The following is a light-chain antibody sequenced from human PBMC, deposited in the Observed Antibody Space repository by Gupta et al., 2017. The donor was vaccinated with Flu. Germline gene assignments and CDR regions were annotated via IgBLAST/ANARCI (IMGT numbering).Light chain of an antibody. CDR1: SSNTGTDFD. J-gene: IGLJ3*02. Sequence: QSVLTQAPSVSGPPGPRVTISCTVSSSNTGTDFDVHWYQQLPGAAPKLLIYGNSNRPSGVPDRFSGSKSGTAASLTITGLQAEDEADYYCQSYDSSRSGSVFGGGTKLTVL. CDR3: QSYDSSRSGSV. CDR2: GNS. V-gene: IGLV1-40*01.